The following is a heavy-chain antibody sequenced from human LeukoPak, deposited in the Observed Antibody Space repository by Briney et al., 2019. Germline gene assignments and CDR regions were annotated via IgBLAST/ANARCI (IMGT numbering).Heavy chain of an antibody. CDR1: GFTFDDCG. D-gene: IGHD6-19*01. J-gene: IGHJ3*02. CDR2: INWNGGST. Sequence: RPGGSLRLSCAASGFTFDDCGMSWVRQAPGKGLEWVSGINWNGGSTGYADSVKGRFTISRDNAKNSLYLQMNSLRAEDTALYYCARDRRYSSGWDDAFDIWGQGTMVTVSS. CDR3: ARDRRYSSGWDDAFDI. V-gene: IGHV3-20*04.